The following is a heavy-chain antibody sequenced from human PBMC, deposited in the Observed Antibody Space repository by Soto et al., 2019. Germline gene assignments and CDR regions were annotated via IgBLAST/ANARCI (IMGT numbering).Heavy chain of an antibody. CDR2: VSSDGSST. V-gene: IGHV3-74*01. J-gene: IGHJ4*02. D-gene: IGHD4-4*01. Sequence: EVQLVESGGGLVQPGESLRLSCAASGFTFSSYWMHWIRQAPGKGLVWVSRVSSDGSSTVYATSVKGRLTISRGNAKNTLYLQMNSLSDEDTAVYYCARGLPNYSSFDSWGQGTLVTVSS. CDR1: GFTFSSYW. CDR3: ARGLPNYSSFDS.